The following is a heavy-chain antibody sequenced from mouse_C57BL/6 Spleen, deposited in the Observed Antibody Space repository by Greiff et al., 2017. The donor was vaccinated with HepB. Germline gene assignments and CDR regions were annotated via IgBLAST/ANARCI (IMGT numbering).Heavy chain of an antibody. V-gene: IGHV1-76*01. CDR3: ARGGGTGYFDY. D-gene: IGHD3-3*01. CDR2: IYPGSGNT. Sequence: VQRVESGAELVRPGASVKLSCKASGYTFTDYYINWVKQRPGQGLEWIARIYPGSGNTYYNEKFKGKATLTAEKSSSTAYMQLSSLTSEDSAVYFCARGGGTGYFDYWGQGTTLTVSS. CDR1: GYTFTDYY. J-gene: IGHJ2*01.